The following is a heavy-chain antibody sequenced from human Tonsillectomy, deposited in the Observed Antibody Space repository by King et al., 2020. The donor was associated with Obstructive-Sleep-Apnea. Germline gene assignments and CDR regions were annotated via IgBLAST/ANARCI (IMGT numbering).Heavy chain of an antibody. CDR1: GGTFSSYA. J-gene: IGHJ4*02. CDR2: IIPILGIA. D-gene: IGHD3-16*01. CDR3: AREGVEWGNY. V-gene: IGHV1-69*09. Sequence: HVQLVQSGAEVKKPGSSVKVSCKASGGTFSSYAISWVRQAPGQGLEWMGRIIPILGIANYAQKFQGRVTITADKSTSTAYMELSSLRAEDTAVYYCAREGVEWGNYWGQGTLVTVSS.